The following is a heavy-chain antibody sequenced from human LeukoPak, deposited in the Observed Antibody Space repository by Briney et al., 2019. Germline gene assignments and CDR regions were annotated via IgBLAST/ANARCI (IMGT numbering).Heavy chain of an antibody. CDR1: GYTFTGYY. CDR3: AKGRVVAGSKSLTYHWLDP. V-gene: IGHV1-2*02. Sequence: ASVKVSCTASGYTFTGYYIHWVRQAPGQGLEWVGWINPNSGGAKYAQKFQDRVTMTRDTSISTAYMGLSRLRSDDTAVYYCAKGRVVAGSKSLTYHWLDPWGQGTLVTVSS. J-gene: IGHJ5*02. D-gene: IGHD6-19*01. CDR2: INPNSGGA.